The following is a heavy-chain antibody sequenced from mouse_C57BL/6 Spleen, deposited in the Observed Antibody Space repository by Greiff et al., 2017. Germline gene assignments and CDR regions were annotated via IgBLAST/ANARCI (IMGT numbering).Heavy chain of an antibody. CDR3: ARAYYEWYFDV. CDR1: GYTFTDYN. CDR2: INPNNGGT. Sequence: EVQLVESGPELVKPGASVKIPCKASGYTFTDYNMDWVKQSHGKSLEWIGDINPNNGGTIYNQKFKGKATLTVDKSSSTAYMELRSLTSEDTAVYYCARAYYEWYFDVWGTGTTVTVSS. D-gene: IGHD1-1*01. J-gene: IGHJ1*03. V-gene: IGHV1-18*01.